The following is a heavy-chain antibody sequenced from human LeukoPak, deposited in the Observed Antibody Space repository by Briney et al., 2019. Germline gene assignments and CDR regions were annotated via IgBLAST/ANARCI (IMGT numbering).Heavy chain of an antibody. CDR3: ARHTSAAVLVDY. J-gene: IGHJ4*02. CDR2: IDPSDSYT. D-gene: IGHD6-13*01. Sequence: GESLKISCKGSGYSFTSYWISWVRQMPGKGLEWMGRIDPSDSYTNYSPSFQGHVTISADKSISTAYLQWSSLKASDTAMYYCARHTSAAVLVDYWGQGTLVTVS. CDR1: GYSFTSYW. V-gene: IGHV5-10-1*01.